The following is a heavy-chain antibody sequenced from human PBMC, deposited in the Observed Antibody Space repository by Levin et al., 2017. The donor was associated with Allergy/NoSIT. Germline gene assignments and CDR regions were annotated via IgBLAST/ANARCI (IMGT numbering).Heavy chain of an antibody. CDR1: GFTFGSYA. Sequence: ASVKVSCAASGFTFGSYAMSWVRQAPGKGLEWVSGISGGRGSINYAESVEGRFTISRDNSKNTLHLQMNNLRAEDTAVYYCAKEGRLVSGSFDIWGQGTMVTVSS. CDR3: AKEGRLVSGSFDI. D-gene: IGHD3-9*01. J-gene: IGHJ3*02. CDR2: ISGGRGSI. V-gene: IGHV3-23*01.